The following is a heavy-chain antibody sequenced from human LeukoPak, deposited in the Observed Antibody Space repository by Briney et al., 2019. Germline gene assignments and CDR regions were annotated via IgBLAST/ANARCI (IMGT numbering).Heavy chain of an antibody. Sequence: PGRSINLSCSGEGFSVGGEGMHWFRQTPGKGLEWVAVIAYDGSRAFYADSVKGRFTISRDNSKNTMSVQMDDLRAEDTAVYYCTRYNNDHFDYWGQGTLVTVSS. V-gene: IGHV3-33*01. J-gene: IGHJ4*02. CDR3: TRYNNDHFDY. CDR2: IAYDGSRA. CDR1: GFSVGGEG. D-gene: IGHD1-14*01.